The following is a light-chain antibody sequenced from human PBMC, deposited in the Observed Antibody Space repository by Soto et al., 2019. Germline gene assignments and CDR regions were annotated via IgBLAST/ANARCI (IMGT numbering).Light chain of an antibody. Sequence: DIQMTQSPSSLSASVGDRVTITCRAGQSIAGYLNWYQQKPGKAPKLLIYAASSLQSGVPSRFSGSGSGTDITLTISSLQPEDFETYYCQQSYSTPPTCGQGTKLEI. CDR1: QSIAGY. V-gene: IGKV1-39*01. J-gene: IGKJ2*01. CDR2: AAS. CDR3: QQSYSTPPT.